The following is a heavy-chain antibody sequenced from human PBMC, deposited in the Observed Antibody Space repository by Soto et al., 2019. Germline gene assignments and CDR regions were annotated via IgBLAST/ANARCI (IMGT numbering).Heavy chain of an antibody. CDR1: GGSISSGGYS. D-gene: IGHD5-12*01. CDR3: AAGGGLPRYY. CDR2: IYHSGST. Sequence: QLQLQESGSGLVKPSQTLSLTCAVSGGSISSGGYSWSWIRQPPGKGLEWIGYIYHSGSTYYNPSIRRRVTISVDRSKTQFSLKLSSVTAADTAVYYCAAGGGLPRYYWGQGTLVTVSS. V-gene: IGHV4-30-2*01. J-gene: IGHJ4*02.